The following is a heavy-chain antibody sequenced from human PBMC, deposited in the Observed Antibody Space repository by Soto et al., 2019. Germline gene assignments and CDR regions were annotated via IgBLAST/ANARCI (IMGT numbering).Heavy chain of an antibody. D-gene: IGHD2-15*01. CDR1: GGSFSGYY. CDR2: INHSGST. V-gene: IGHV4-34*01. J-gene: IGHJ4*02. CDR3: ARGYRQTPIY. Sequence: SETLSLTCAVYGGSFSGYYWSWIRQPPGKGPEWIGEINHSGSTNYSPSLKSRVIISVDTSKNQFSLKLSSVTAADAAVYYCARGYRQTPIYWSQGTLVTVSS.